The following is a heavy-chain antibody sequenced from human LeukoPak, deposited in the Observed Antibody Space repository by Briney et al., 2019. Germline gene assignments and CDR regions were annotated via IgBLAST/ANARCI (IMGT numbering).Heavy chain of an antibody. CDR3: AKDRGYSGYDCFDY. Sequence: GGSLRLSCAASGFAFSSYAMTWVRQAPGQGLDWVSAISGSGTTTYTADSVKGRFTISRDPSKNTLFLHMYSLRAEDTAVYYCAKDRGYSGYDCFDYWGQGTLVTVSS. D-gene: IGHD5-12*01. CDR2: ISGSGTTT. V-gene: IGHV3-23*01. CDR1: GFAFSSYA. J-gene: IGHJ4*02.